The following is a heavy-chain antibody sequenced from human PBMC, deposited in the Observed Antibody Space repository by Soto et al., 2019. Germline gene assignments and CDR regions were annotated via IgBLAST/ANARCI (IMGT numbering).Heavy chain of an antibody. CDR2: ISYDGSNK. J-gene: IGHJ6*02. V-gene: IGHV3-30-3*01. CDR3: ARSKYFRDGYNYTYYYYGMDV. Sequence: GGSLRLSCAASGFTFSSYAMHWVRQAPGKGLEWVAVISYDGSNKYYADSVKGRFTISRDNSKNTLYLQMNSLRAEDTAVYYCARSKYFRDGYNYTYYYYGMDVWGQGTTVTV. CDR1: GFTFSSYA. D-gene: IGHD5-12*01.